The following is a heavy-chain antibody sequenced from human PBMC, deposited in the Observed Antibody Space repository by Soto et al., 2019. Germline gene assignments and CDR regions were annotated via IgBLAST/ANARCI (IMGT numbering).Heavy chain of an antibody. CDR3: ARALSYCTNGVCRYYFDY. J-gene: IGHJ4*02. CDR1: GYTFTSYG. D-gene: IGHD2-8*01. Sequence: AAVKVSGKASGYTFTSYGISWVLQAPGQGLEWMGWISAYNGNTNYAQKLQGRVTMTTDTSTSTAYMELRSLGSDDTAAYYCARALSYCTNGVCRYYFDYWGQGTLVTVYS. CDR2: ISAYNGNT. V-gene: IGHV1-18*01.